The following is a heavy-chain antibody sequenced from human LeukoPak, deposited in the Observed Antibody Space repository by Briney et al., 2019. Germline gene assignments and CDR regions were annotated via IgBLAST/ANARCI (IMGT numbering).Heavy chain of an antibody. D-gene: IGHD3-22*01. CDR1: GFTFANFA. CDR3: AKALSDYYDSSGYLNY. V-gene: IGHV3-23*01. CDR2: IGTGAGAVT. J-gene: IGHJ4*02. Sequence: GGSLRLSCAASGFTFANFAMRWVRQAPGKGLEWVSAIGTGAGAVTLYTDSVKGRFTISRDNSRNTLYLQMNSLRGEDTSVYYCAKALSDYYDSSGYLNYWGQGTLVTVSS.